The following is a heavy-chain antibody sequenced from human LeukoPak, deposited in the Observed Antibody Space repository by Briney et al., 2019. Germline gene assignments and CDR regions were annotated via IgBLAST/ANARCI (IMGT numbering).Heavy chain of an antibody. Sequence: GGSLRLSCAASGFTFSSFWMSWVRQAPGKGLEWVANIKQDGSEKYYVDSEKGRFTISRDNAKNSLYLQMNSLRAEDTAVYYCARPLSTGGGSGSYHAGYWGQGTLVTVSS. CDR2: IKQDGSEK. CDR1: GFTFSSFW. J-gene: IGHJ4*02. CDR3: ARPLSTGGGSGSYHAGY. V-gene: IGHV3-7*01. D-gene: IGHD3-10*01.